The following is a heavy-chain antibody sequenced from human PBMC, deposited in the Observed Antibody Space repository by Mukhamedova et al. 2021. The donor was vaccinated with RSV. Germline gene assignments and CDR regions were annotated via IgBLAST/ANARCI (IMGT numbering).Heavy chain of an antibody. J-gene: IGHJ6*02. CDR3: AKDRGLGTGNPPEYYYYGMDV. Sequence: EYMGRINPHTGDTIFAVNFQGRVTLTRDTAISTDYMELTRLRSDDTAVYYCAKDRGLGTGNPPEYYYYGMDVWGQGTTVTVS. CDR2: INPHTGDT. D-gene: IGHD3/OR15-3a*01. V-gene: IGHV1-2*06.